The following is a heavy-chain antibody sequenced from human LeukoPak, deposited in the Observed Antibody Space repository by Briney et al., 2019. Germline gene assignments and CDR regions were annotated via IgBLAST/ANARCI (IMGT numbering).Heavy chain of an antibody. J-gene: IGHJ4*02. V-gene: IGHV3-21*06. CDR2: IDSSGGYM. CDR3: LRGDRRDY. Sequence: GGSLRLSCAVSRFSFSSFNMHWVRQAPGKGLEWVSSIDSSGGYMFYADSVKGRFIISRDNAKDSLYLQMNSLRVEDTAVYYCLRGDRRDYWGQGTLVTVSS. CDR1: RFSFSSFN.